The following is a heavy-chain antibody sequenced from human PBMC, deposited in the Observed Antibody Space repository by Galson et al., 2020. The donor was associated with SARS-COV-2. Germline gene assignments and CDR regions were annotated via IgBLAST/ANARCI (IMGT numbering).Heavy chain of an antibody. Sequence: SQTLSLTCTVSGGYVSSGSYYWSWIRQPPGKGLEWIGYIYYSGSTNYNPSLKSRVNISVDTCKNQFSLKLSSVTAADTAVYYCARGLYYYESSGSARLDAFDIWGQVTMVTVSS. CDR1: GGYVSSGSYY. V-gene: IGHV4-61*01. J-gene: IGHJ3*02. CDR3: ARGLYYYESSGSARLDAFDI. D-gene: IGHD3-22*01. CDR2: IYYSGST.